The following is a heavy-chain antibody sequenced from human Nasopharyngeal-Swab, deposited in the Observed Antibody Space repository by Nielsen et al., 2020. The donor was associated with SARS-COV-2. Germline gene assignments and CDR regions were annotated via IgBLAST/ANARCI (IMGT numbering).Heavy chain of an antibody. V-gene: IGHV3-11*04. J-gene: IGHJ6*02. CDR2: ISSSGSTI. CDR1: GFTFSNYY. Sequence: GESLKISCAASGFTFSNYYMSWIRQAPGKGLEWVSYISSSGSTIYYADPMKGRFTISSDNAKTSLYLKMNSLRAEDTAVYYCARPPPWYYYGMDVWGQGTTVTVSS. CDR3: ARPPPWYYYGMDV.